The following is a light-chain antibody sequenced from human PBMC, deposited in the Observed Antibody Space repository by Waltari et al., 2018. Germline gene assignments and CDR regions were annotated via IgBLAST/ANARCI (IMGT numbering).Light chain of an antibody. J-gene: IGLJ3*02. V-gene: IGLV8-61*01. CDR2: MSS. Sequence: QTVVTQDPLLPVSPGRTVSLTCALMSRPLPTTSSATWYQQTPGQAPRKTGEMSSARASWGPYRFHGSILGKTAALTITGAQADDESDCFCALYMGSGIWVFGGGTRLTGL. CDR3: ALYMGSGIWV. CDR1: SRPLPTTSS.